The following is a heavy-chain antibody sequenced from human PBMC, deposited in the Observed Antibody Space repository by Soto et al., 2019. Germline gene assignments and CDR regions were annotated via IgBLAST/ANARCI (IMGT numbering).Heavy chain of an antibody. CDR2: ISADGSSQ. V-gene: IGHV3-30-3*01. J-gene: IGHJ4*02. D-gene: IGHD2-15*01. CDR1: GFTFSRSP. CDR3: ARPVVAGTPDY. Sequence: QVQLVESGGGEVQPVTSLRLSCAASGFTFSRSPMHWVRQAPGKGLDWVGLISADGSSQHYADSVRGRFIISRDNFRNTMSLQMDRLKPEDTAVYYCARPVVAGTPDYWGQGALVSVSS.